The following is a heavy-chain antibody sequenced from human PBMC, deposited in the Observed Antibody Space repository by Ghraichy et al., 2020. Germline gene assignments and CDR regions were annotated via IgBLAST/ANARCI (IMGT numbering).Heavy chain of an antibody. CDR3: ARRYCSSTSCPITFDP. Sequence: SETLSLTCAVYGGSFSGYYWSWIRQPPGKGLEWIGEINHSGSTNYNPSLKSRVTISVDTSKNQFSLKLSSVTAADTAVYYCARRYCSSTSCPITFDPWGQGTLVTVSS. CDR1: GGSFSGYY. CDR2: INHSGST. V-gene: IGHV4-34*01. D-gene: IGHD2-2*01. J-gene: IGHJ5*02.